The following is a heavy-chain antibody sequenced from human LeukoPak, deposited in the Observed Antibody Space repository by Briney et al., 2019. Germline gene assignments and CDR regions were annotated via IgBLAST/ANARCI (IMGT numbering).Heavy chain of an antibody. CDR3: ERAIDKWTGYYMDF. CDR1: GFTFSHHG. CDR2: ILYDGSNK. V-gene: IGHV3-30*02. D-gene: IGHD3/OR15-3a*01. Sequence: GGSLRLSCAASGFTFSHHGMHWVRQAPGKGLGWVAFILYDGSNKYYVDSVKGRFTISRDNSENALSLQMNSLRAEDTAMYYGERAIDKWTGYYMDFWGQGTRVTVSS. J-gene: IGHJ4*02.